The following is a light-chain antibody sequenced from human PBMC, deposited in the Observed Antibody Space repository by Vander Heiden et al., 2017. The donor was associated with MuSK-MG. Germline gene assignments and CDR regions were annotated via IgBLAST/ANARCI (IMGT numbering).Light chain of an antibody. CDR1: QSVSSF. V-gene: IGKV3-11*01. Sequence: EVVLTQSPATLSLSPGERATLSCRASQSVSSFLAWYQQKPGQAPRLLIYDISARATGIPARFSGSGSGTDFTLTISSLEPEDFAIYYCQQRDNWTFGQGTRVEVK. J-gene: IGKJ1*01. CDR2: DIS. CDR3: QQRDNWT.